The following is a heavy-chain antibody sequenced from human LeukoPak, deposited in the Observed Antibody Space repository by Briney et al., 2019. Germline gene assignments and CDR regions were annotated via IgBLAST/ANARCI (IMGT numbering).Heavy chain of an antibody. CDR1: GFIFNNYG. Sequence: GSLRLSCAASGFIFNNYGLVWVRQAPGKGLEWVSAISNDGGGTTYADFVKGRFSVSRDNSKNTLFLQMNSLRAEDTALYYCTKGSSGYFFDLWGQGTLVTVSS. V-gene: IGHV3-23*01. J-gene: IGHJ4*02. CDR3: TKGSSGYFFDL. D-gene: IGHD3-22*01. CDR2: ISNDGGGT.